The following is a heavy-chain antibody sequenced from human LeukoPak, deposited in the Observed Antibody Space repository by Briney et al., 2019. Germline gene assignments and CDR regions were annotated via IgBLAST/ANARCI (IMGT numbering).Heavy chain of an antibody. CDR2: MNPNSGNT. Sequence: ASVKVSCKASGYTFTSYDINWVRQATGQGLEWMGWMNPNSGNTGYAQKFQGRVTITRNTSISTAYMELSSLRSEDTAVYYCARQVPAARRHYYYLDVWGKGTTVTVSS. J-gene: IGHJ6*03. V-gene: IGHV1-8*03. D-gene: IGHD2-2*01. CDR1: GYTFTSYD. CDR3: ARQVPAARRHYYYLDV.